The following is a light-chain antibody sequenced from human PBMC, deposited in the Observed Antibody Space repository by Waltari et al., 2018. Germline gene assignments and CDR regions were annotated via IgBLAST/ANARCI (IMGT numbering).Light chain of an antibody. J-gene: IGLJ1*01. CDR2: FTS. Sequence: QSVLTQPPSVSGTPGQRVTISCSGSNSNIGDNPVNWSQQRPGPAPNLLIFFTSQRPSGVPDRFSASKSATSASLAISGLQSEDEADYFCATWDDSLSGFYVFGTGTTVSVL. CDR3: ATWDDSLSGFYV. V-gene: IGLV1-44*01. CDR1: NSNIGDNP.